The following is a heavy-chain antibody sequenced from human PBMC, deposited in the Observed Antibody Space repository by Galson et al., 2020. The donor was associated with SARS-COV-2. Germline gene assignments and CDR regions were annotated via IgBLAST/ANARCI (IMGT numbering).Heavy chain of an antibody. V-gene: IGHV3-33*01. J-gene: IGHJ3*02. Sequence: GESLKISCAASGFTFSSYGMHWVRQAPGKGLEWVAVIWYDGSNKYYADSVKGRFTISRDNSKNTLYLQMNSLRAEDTAVYYCARERPHSSGWDVGAFDIWGQGTMVTVSS. D-gene: IGHD6-19*01. CDR1: GFTFSSYG. CDR2: IWYDGSNK. CDR3: ARERPHSSGWDVGAFDI.